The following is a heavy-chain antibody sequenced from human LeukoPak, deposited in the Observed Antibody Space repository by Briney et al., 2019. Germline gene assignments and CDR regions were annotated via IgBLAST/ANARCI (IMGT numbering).Heavy chain of an antibody. D-gene: IGHD3-16*01. V-gene: IGHV3-73*01. CDR3: ARVIWDSYGSRMDV. CDR1: GLAFSGSA. CDR2: IRSKANSFVK. J-gene: IGHJ6*02. Sequence: GGSLRLSCAASGLAFSGSAIHWVRQASGKGLEWVGRIRSKANSFVKTYAASLEGRFTISRDDSSDTAYLQMNSLKTEDTAVYYCARVIWDSYGSRMDVWGQGTTVTVSS.